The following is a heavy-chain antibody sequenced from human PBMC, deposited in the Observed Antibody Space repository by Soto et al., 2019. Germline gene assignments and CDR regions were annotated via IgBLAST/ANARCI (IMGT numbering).Heavy chain of an antibody. CDR1: GFTFRRSP. J-gene: IGHJ4*02. CDR2: IRNDGGSM. CDR3: VRDQYRMSDFWSAFSSD. Sequence: EVQLVQSGGGLVQPGGSLRLSCAASGFTFRRSPMSWVRQVPGKGLEWISAIRNDGGSMYYVESVKGRFTISRDNSKKTSSLRMKNLRVEDTAIYYCVRDQYRMSDFWSAFSSDWGQGVQVIVSA. D-gene: IGHD3-3*01. V-gene: IGHV3-23*04.